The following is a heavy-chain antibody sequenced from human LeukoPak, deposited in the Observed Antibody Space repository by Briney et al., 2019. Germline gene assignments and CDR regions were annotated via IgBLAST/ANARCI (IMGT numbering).Heavy chain of an antibody. CDR1: GFTFSSYA. J-gene: IGHJ4*02. Sequence: GGSLRLSCAASGFTFSSYAMHWVRQAPGKGLEWVAVISYDGSNKYYADSVKGRFTISRDNSKNTLYLQMNSLRAEDTAVYYCARGSFDWLLDNFDYWGQGTLVTVSS. CDR2: ISYDGSNK. CDR3: ARGSFDWLLDNFDY. V-gene: IGHV3-30-3*01. D-gene: IGHD3-9*01.